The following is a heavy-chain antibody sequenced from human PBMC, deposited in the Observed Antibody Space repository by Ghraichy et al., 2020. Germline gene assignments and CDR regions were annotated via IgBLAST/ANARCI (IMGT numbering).Heavy chain of an antibody. CDR3: ARGSRVVRLYYYDGMDL. D-gene: IGHD4-23*01. Sequence: GGSLRLSCVGSGFSFSGYTMNWVRQSPGKGLEWLSYITFSSRTKSYADSVKGRFTISRDNAQNSLYLQMNSLRDEDTAVYYCARGSRVVRLYYYDGMDLWGQGTTVTVSS. J-gene: IGHJ6*02. CDR2: ITFSSRTK. V-gene: IGHV3-48*02. CDR1: GFSFSGYT.